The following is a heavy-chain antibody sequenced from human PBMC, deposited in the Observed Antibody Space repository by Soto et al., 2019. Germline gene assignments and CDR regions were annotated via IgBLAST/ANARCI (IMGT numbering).Heavy chain of an antibody. CDR1: GFTFGDYW. J-gene: IGHJ4*02. V-gene: IGHV3-74*03. CDR3: ATAEVDY. Sequence: GGSLRLSCAASGFTFGDYWMHWVRQPPGKGPEWVSRMTGDGRTTQYADSVKGRFTASRDNAKSTLYLQMNSLRAEDTAVYYCATAEVDYWGPGNLVTVSA. CDR2: MTGDGRTT.